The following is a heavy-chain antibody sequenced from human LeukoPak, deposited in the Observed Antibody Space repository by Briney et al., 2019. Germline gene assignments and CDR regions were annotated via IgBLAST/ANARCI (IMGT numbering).Heavy chain of an antibody. D-gene: IGHD1-26*01. CDR1: GFTFSSYE. V-gene: IGHV3-48*03. Sequence: PGGSLRLSCAASGFTFSSYEMNWVRQAPGKGLEWVSYISTSGNTRYYADSVKGRFTISRDNAKNSLFLQMNSLRDEDTAVYYCARDGGSSWYYFDNWGQGTLVTVSS. CDR3: ARDGGSSWYYFDN. J-gene: IGHJ4*02. CDR2: ISTSGNTR.